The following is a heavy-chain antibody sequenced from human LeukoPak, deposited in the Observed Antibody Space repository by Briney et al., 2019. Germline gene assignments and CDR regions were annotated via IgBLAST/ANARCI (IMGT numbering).Heavy chain of an antibody. Sequence: GASVKVSCKASGGTFSSYAISWVRQAPGQGLEWMGRIIPILGIANYAQKFQGRVTITADKSTSTAYMELSSLRSEDTAVYYCARAADNGDIDYWGQGTLVTVSS. V-gene: IGHV1-69*04. J-gene: IGHJ4*02. CDR2: IIPILGIA. D-gene: IGHD4-17*01. CDR1: GGTFSSYA. CDR3: ARAADNGDIDY.